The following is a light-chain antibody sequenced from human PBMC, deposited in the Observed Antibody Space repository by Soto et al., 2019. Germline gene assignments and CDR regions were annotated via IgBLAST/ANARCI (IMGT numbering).Light chain of an antibody. J-gene: IGKJ1*01. V-gene: IGKV1-5*03. CDR1: QTISSW. CDR3: QQSYNSPQT. CDR2: KAS. Sequence: DIQMTQSPSTLSGSVGERVTITCRASQTISSWLAWYQQKPGKAPKLLIYKASTLKSGVPSRFSGSGSGTEFTLTISSLQPDDFATYSCQQSYNSPQTFGQGTKVDNK.